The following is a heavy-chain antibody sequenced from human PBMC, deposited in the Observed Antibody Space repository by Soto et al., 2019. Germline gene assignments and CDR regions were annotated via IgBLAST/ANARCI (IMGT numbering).Heavy chain of an antibody. CDR1: GFNFGGYA. CDR2: LSGDGSRA. Sequence: RGSLGLSSAGTGFNFGGYAMSWVRQAPGKGLEWVSTLSGDGSRAYYADSVRGRFTVSRDNSKSTLYLRMNSLRADDTAIYYCAKRGGYAISFYDSWGQGTLVTVSS. CDR3: AKRGGYAISFYDS. J-gene: IGHJ4*02. D-gene: IGHD3-16*01. V-gene: IGHV3-23*01.